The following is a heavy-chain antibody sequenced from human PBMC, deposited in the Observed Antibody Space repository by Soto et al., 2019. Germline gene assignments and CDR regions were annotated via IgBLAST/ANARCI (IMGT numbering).Heavy chain of an antibody. Sequence: NPSETLSLTCTVSGDSIGTTHSYWAWLRQPPGKGLEWIGEINHSGNTNYNPSLRSRVTISIDTSKNQLSLNLRSVSAADTAVYYCVRGRGEFDAWGQGTPVTVSS. V-gene: IGHV4-39*07. CDR3: VRGRGEFDA. D-gene: IGHD2-21*01. CDR2: INHSGNT. J-gene: IGHJ5*02. CDR1: GDSIGTTHSY.